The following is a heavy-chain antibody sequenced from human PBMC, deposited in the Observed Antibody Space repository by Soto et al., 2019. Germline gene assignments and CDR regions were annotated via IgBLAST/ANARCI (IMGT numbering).Heavy chain of an antibody. Sequence: AASVNVSCKVSGYTLTVLSVHWVLQAPGKGLEWMGGFDPEDGETIYAQKFQGRVTMTEDTSTDTAYMELSSLRSEDTAVYYCARDLQGTTGVRGRYYYKGIDVCDKATAV. J-gene: IGHJ6*04. CDR2: FDPEDGET. CDR1: GYTLTVLS. D-gene: IGHD4-17*01. V-gene: IGHV1-24*01. CDR3: ARDLQGTTGVRGRYYYKGIDV.